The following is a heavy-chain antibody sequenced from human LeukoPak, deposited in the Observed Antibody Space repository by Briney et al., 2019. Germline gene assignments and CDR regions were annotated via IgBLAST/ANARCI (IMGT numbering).Heavy chain of an antibody. Sequence: SETLSLTCTVSGGSISSGSYYWSWIRQPAGKGLEWIGRIYTSGSTNYNPSLRSRVTISVDTSKNQFSLKLSSVTAADTAVYYCAREAVGWSPFNYYYYMDVWGKGTTVTISS. V-gene: IGHV4-61*02. CDR2: IYTSGST. J-gene: IGHJ6*03. CDR1: GGSISSGSYY. D-gene: IGHD3-3*01. CDR3: AREAVGWSPFNYYYYMDV.